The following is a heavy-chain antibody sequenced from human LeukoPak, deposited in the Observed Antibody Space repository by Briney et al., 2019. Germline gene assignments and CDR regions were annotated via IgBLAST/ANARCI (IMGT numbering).Heavy chain of an antibody. D-gene: IGHD1-14*01. CDR3: AREGGLTEGGFDY. V-gene: IGHV3-7*01. CDR1: GFTFSTYW. CDR2: INEDGSAK. J-gene: IGHJ4*02. Sequence: GGSLRLSCAASGFTFSTYWMSWVRQGPGKGLEWVANINEDGSAKYYVDSVKGRFTISRDNAKNSLFLQMNSLRAEDTAVYYCAREGGLTEGGFDYWGQGTLVTVS.